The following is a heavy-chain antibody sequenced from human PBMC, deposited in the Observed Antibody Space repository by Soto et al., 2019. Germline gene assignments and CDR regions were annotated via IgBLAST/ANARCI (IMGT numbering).Heavy chain of an antibody. Sequence: QVPLVESGGGVVQPGRSLRLSCTASGFTFSIYGMHWVRQAPGKGLEWVAVISYDVSNKYYADSVKGRFTISRDNSKNTLYLHMTSLRAEDTAVYYCAKSMAAPGSLDYWGLGTLVTVSS. CDR1: GFTFSIYG. V-gene: IGHV3-30*18. J-gene: IGHJ4*02. D-gene: IGHD6-13*01. CDR3: AKSMAAPGSLDY. CDR2: ISYDVSNK.